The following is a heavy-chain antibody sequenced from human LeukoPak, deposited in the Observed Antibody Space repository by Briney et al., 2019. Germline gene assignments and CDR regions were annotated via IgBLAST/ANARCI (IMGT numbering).Heavy chain of an antibody. Sequence: GGSLRLSCAASGFTFSSYGMHWVRQAPGKGLEWVAVIWYDGSNKYYADSVKGRFTIASDNSKNPLYLQMNSLRAEDTAVYYCARDSRGYTVTTYWFDPWGQGTLVTVSS. D-gene: IGHD4-11*01. V-gene: IGHV3-33*01. CDR3: ARDSRGYTVTTYWFDP. J-gene: IGHJ5*02. CDR2: IWYDGSNK. CDR1: GFTFSSYG.